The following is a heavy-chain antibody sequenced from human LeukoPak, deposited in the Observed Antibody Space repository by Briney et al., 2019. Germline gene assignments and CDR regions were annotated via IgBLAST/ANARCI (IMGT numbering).Heavy chain of an antibody. J-gene: IGHJ4*02. CDR3: TRDQGLTGYFDY. CDR2: INPSGGNT. CDR1: GYTLTELS. D-gene: IGHD3-9*01. Sequence: ASVKVSCKVSGYTLTELSMHWVRQAPGQGLEWMGIINPSGGNTNYAQKFQGRVTVTRDTSTSTVYMELSGLRSEDTAVYFCTRDQGLTGYFDYWGQGTLVTVSS. V-gene: IGHV1-46*01.